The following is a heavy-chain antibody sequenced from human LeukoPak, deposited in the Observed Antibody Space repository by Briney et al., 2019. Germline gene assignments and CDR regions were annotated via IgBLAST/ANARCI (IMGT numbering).Heavy chain of an antibody. CDR1: GYTLTELS. CDR2: FDPEDGET. Sequence: ASVKVSCKVSGYTLTELSMHWVRQAPGKGLEWMGGFDPEDGETIYAQKFQGRVTITADKSTSTAYMELSSLRSEDTAVYYCARGAVVVTAGGAFDIWGQGTKVTVSS. CDR3: ARGAVVVTAGGAFDI. D-gene: IGHD2-21*02. V-gene: IGHV1-24*01. J-gene: IGHJ3*02.